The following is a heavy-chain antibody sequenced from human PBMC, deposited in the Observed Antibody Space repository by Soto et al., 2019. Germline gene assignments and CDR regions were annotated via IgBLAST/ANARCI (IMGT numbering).Heavy chain of an antibody. D-gene: IGHD6-13*01. Sequence: QLQLQECGSGLVKPSQTLSLTCAVSGGSISSGGYSWSWIRQPPGKGLEWIGYIYHSGSTYYNPSLKSRVTISVDRSKNQFSLKLSSVTAADTAVYYCARGPSSSYYYYYYGMDVWGQGTTVTVSS. V-gene: IGHV4-30-2*01. CDR1: GGSISSGGYS. CDR2: IYHSGST. CDR3: ARGPSSSYYYYYYGMDV. J-gene: IGHJ6*02.